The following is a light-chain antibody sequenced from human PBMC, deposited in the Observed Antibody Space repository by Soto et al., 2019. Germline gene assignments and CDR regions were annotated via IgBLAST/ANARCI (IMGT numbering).Light chain of an antibody. V-gene: IGKV3-20*01. Sequence: EIVLTQSPGTLSLSPGERATLSCRASQSVSSSYLAWYQQKPGQAPRLLIYGASSRATGIPDRFGGSGSGTDFILTSSRLEPEDFAEYYCQQYGSSPWTFGQGTKVEIK. CDR2: GAS. J-gene: IGKJ1*01. CDR1: QSVSSSY. CDR3: QQYGSSPWT.